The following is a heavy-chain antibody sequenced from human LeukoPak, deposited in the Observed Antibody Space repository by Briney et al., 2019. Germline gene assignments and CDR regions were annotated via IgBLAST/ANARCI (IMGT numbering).Heavy chain of an antibody. CDR3: ATPADDY. V-gene: IGHV3-7*01. CDR2: IKEDVSER. Sequence: PRRSLRLSCAASGFAFSTSYMSSVRQAPGQGLEWVANIKEDVSERSSADSVKGRFTISRDNAKRSLYLQMNSLRAEDTALYYCATPADDYWGQGTLVTVSS. J-gene: IGHJ4*02. CDR1: GFAFSTSY.